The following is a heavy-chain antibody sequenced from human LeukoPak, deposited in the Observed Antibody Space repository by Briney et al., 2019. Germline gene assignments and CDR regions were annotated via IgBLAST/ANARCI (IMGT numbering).Heavy chain of an antibody. D-gene: IGHD4-23*01. CDR1: GGTFSSYA. CDR3: ARVFFPRWDFDY. CDR2: INPNSGGT. J-gene: IGHJ4*02. Sequence: ASVKVSCKASGGTFSSYAISWVRQAPGQGLEWMGWINPNSGGTNYAQKFQGRVTMTRDTSISTAYMELSRLRSDDTAVYYCARVFFPRWDFDYWGQGTLVTVSS. V-gene: IGHV1-2*02.